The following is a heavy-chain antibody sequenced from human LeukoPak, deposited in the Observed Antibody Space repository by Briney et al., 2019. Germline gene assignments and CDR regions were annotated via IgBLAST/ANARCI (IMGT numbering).Heavy chain of an antibody. Sequence: GGSLRLSCAASGFTFNGFAMNWVRQAPGKGLEWVSSISGSDGSSHYADFVKGRFTISRDNSKNTLHLQMNSLRAEDTAAYYCAKGLGVGGYTRYKGFDQWGQGTLVTVSS. D-gene: IGHD3-16*02. CDR3: AKGLGVGGYTRYKGFDQ. J-gene: IGHJ4*02. CDR2: ISGSDGSS. V-gene: IGHV3-23*01. CDR1: GFTFNGFA.